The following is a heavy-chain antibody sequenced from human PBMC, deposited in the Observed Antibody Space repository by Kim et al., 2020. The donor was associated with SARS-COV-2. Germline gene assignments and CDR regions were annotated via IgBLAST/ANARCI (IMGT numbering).Heavy chain of an antibody. Sequence: ASVKVSCKASGYTFTSYGISWVRQAPGQGLEWMGWISAYNGNTNYAQKLQGRVTMTTDTSTSTAYMELRSPRSDDTAVYYCARAHEGIVVVTAIPDYWGQGTLVTVSS. CDR2: ISAYNGNT. CDR3: ARAHEGIVVVTAIPDY. D-gene: IGHD2-21*02. CDR1: GYTFTSYG. J-gene: IGHJ4*02. V-gene: IGHV1-18*01.